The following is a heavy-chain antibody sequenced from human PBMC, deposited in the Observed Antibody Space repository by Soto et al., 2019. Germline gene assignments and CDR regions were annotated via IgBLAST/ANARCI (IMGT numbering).Heavy chain of an antibody. Sequence: ASVKVSCKVSGYTLTELSMHWVRQAPGKGLEWMGGFDPEDGETIYAQKFQGRVTMTEDTSTDTAYMELSSLRSEDTAVYYCATDWGSLRGIGYYFDYWGQGTLVTVSS. CDR2: FDPEDGET. CDR1: GYTLTELS. J-gene: IGHJ4*02. V-gene: IGHV1-24*01. CDR3: ATDWGSLRGIGYYFDY. D-gene: IGHD6-13*01.